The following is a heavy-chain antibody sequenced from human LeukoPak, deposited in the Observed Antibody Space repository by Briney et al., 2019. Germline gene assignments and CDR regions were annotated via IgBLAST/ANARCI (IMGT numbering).Heavy chain of an antibody. CDR3: ARSQMGDQSGPYYFDF. CDR1: GGSISRSGYF. CDR2: IYYSGRT. D-gene: IGHD3-16*01. Sequence: SETLSLTCTVSGGSISRSGYFWGWIRQPPGKGLEWIGTIYYSGRTYWNPSLKSRVTISVDTSKNQFSLRLSSVTAADTAVYYCARSQMGDQSGPYYFDFWGQGTLVTVSS. V-gene: IGHV4-39*01. J-gene: IGHJ4*02.